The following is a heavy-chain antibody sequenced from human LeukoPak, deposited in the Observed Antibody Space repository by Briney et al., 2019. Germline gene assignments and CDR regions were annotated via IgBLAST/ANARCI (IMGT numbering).Heavy chain of an antibody. Sequence: PGGSLRLSCAASGFTFNNYSMNWVRQAPGKGLEWVSSISSSNSYIYYADSMKGRFTISRDNAKNSLYLQLNSLRAEDTAVYYCARVDFPKWELLGPNDYWGQGTLVTVSS. J-gene: IGHJ4*02. V-gene: IGHV3-21*01. D-gene: IGHD1-26*01. CDR1: GFTFNNYS. CDR3: ARVDFPKWELLGPNDY. CDR2: ISSSNSYI.